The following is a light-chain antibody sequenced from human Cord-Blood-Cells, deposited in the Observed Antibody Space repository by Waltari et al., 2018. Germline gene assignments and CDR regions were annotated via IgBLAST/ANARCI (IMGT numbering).Light chain of an antibody. V-gene: IGKV2-28*01. CDR3: MQALQTPFT. CDR1: QSLLPSNGYNY. J-gene: IGKJ3*01. CDR2: LGS. Sequence: DIVMTQSPLSMPVTPGEPASISCRSIQSLLPSNGYNYLDWSLQKPGQSPQLLIYLGSNRASGVPDRFSGSGSGTDFTLKISRVEAEDVGVYYCMQALQTPFTFGPGTKVDIK.